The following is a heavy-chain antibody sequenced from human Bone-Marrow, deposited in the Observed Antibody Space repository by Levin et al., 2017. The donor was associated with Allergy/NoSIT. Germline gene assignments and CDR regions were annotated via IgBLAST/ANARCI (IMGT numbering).Heavy chain of an antibody. CDR3: ARGARGMVTDAFDI. Sequence: GESLKISCAASGFTFSSYDMHWVRQATGKGLEWVSAIGTAGDTYYPGSVKGRFTISRENAKNSLYLQMNSLRAGDTAVYYCARGARGMVTDAFDIWGQGTMVTVSS. CDR1: GFTFSSYD. D-gene: IGHD3-10*01. J-gene: IGHJ3*02. V-gene: IGHV3-13*04. CDR2: IGTAGDT.